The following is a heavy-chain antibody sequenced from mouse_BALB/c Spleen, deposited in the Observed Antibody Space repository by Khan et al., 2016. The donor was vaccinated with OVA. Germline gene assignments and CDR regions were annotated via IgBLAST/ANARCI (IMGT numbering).Heavy chain of an antibody. D-gene: IGHD2-10*02. J-gene: IGHJ1*01. CDR3: ARIVFRLCGYFDD. Sequence: EVQLQESGPGLVKPSQSLSLTCTVTGYSITSDYAWNWIRQFPGNKLEWMGYISYSGSTYYNPSLKSRISITRDTSKNQFFLQLNSETNADTETYYCARIVFRLCGYFDDWGAGTTVTVSS. CDR1: GYSITSDYA. V-gene: IGHV3-2*02. CDR2: ISYSGST.